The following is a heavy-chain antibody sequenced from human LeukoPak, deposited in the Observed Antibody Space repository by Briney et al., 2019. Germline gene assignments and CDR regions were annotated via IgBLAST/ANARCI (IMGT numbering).Heavy chain of an antibody. D-gene: IGHD5-12*01. J-gene: IGHJ4*02. Sequence: ASVKVSCKASGYTFTGSDIHWVRQAPGQGPEWMGWINPNSGDTNYVQKFQGRVTMTRDTSISTAYMELRRLTSDDTAVYYCARDLGGYGPRTFWGQGTLVTVSS. CDR2: INPNSGDT. CDR3: ARDLGGYGPRTF. V-gene: IGHV1-2*02. CDR1: GYTFTGSD.